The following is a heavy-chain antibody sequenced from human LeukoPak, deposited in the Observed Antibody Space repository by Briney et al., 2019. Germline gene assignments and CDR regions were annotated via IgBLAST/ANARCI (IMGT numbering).Heavy chain of an antibody. Sequence: PSETLSLTCTVSGGSISSYYWSWIRQPPGKGLEWIGYIYYSGSTNYNPSLKSRVIISVDTSKNQFSLKLSSVTAADTAVYYCARVGWNDAFDIWGQGTMVTVSS. J-gene: IGHJ3*02. CDR1: GGSISSYY. V-gene: IGHV4-59*01. CDR3: ARVGWNDAFDI. CDR2: IYYSGST. D-gene: IGHD1-1*01.